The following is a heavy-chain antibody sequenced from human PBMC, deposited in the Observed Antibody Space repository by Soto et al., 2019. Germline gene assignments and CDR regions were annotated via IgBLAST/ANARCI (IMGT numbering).Heavy chain of an antibody. CDR1: GSTFSSYG. J-gene: IGHJ4*02. D-gene: IGHD2-15*01. Sequence: GGSLRLSCAASGSTFSSYGMHWVRQAPGKGLEWVAVIRYDGSNKYYADSVKGRFTISRDNSKNTLYLQMNSLRAEDTAVYYCRVVVTTNFDYWGQGTLVTVSS. V-gene: IGHV3-30*02. CDR3: RVVVTTNFDY. CDR2: IRYDGSNK.